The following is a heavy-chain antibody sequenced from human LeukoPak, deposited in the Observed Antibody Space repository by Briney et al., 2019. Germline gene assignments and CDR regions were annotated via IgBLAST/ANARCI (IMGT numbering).Heavy chain of an antibody. Sequence: GESLKISCKGSGYSFISYWIGWVRQLPGKGLEWMGTIYPGDSDTRYSPSFQGQVTLSADKSITTAYLQWSSLKASDTAMYYCARKNPPGNSDFIDAFDIWGQGTMVTVSS. D-gene: IGHD4-23*01. CDR1: GYSFISYW. CDR2: IYPGDSDT. CDR3: ARKNPPGNSDFIDAFDI. J-gene: IGHJ3*02. V-gene: IGHV5-51*01.